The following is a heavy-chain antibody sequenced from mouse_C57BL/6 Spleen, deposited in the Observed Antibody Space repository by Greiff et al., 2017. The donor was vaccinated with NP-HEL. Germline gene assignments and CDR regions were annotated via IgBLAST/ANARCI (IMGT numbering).Heavy chain of an antibody. CDR1: GYTFTSYW. J-gene: IGHJ2*01. D-gene: IGHD1-1*01. CDR3: ARYRVSSPDY. Sequence: QVQLQQPGAELVRPGSSVKLSCKASGYTFTSYWMDWVKQRPGQGLEWIGNIYPSDSETHYNQKFKDKATLTVDKSSSTAYMQLSSLTSEDSAVYYCARYRVSSPDYWGQGTTLTVSS. CDR2: IYPSDSET. V-gene: IGHV1-61*01.